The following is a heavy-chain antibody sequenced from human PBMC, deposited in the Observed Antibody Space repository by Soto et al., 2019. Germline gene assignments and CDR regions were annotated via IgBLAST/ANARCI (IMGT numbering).Heavy chain of an antibody. CDR1: GFTFSSYA. V-gene: IGHV3-30-3*01. D-gene: IGHD3-22*01. J-gene: IGHJ5*01. CDR3: ARDYYMYYDSSGYSRSPAS. CDR2: ISYDGSDK. Sequence: PGGSLRLSCAASGFTFSSYAMHWVRQAPGKGLEWVALISYDGSDKDYADSVKGRFTISRDNSRNALFLQMNSLRAEDTAVYYCARDYYMYYDSSGYSRSPASWAQGTLVPVSS.